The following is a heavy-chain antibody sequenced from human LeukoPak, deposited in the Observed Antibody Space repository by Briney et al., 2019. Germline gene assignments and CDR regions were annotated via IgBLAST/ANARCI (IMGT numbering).Heavy chain of an antibody. CDR3: ASEVPRTSRFDH. D-gene: IGHD2-8*01. Sequence: ASVKVSCTASGLTLTTIYIHWVRQAPGQGLEWMAVLYPGGDRAIYAQRPQGRLTLTRDTSTNTVYMEVSSLASEDTAIYYCASEVPRTSRFDHWGQGTLVTVSS. CDR1: GLTLTTIY. V-gene: IGHV1-46*01. J-gene: IGHJ4*02. CDR2: LYPGGDRA.